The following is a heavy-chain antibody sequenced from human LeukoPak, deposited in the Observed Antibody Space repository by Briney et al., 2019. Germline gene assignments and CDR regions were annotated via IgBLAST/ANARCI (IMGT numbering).Heavy chain of an antibody. J-gene: IGHJ4*02. CDR1: GFPFTTYA. Sequence: PETSLKLSCVASGFPFTTYAMRLVRQAPPRRLLRVTVIWYDGSNKYYADSMKGRFTISRDNSKNTLYLQKNSLNAEDMAVYYCARDVGALDYWGQGARVTLSS. D-gene: IGHD1-26*01. V-gene: IGHV3-33*01. CDR3: ARDVGALDY. CDR2: IWYDGSNK.